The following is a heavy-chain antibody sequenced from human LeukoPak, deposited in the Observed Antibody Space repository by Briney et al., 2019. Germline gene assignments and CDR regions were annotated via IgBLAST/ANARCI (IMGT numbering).Heavy chain of an antibody. CDR1: GFTFSSYA. J-gene: IGHJ4*02. V-gene: IGHV3-30-3*01. Sequence: HPGRSLRLSCAASGFTFSSYAMHWVRQAPGKGLEWVAAISYDGSNEYYADSVKGRFTISRDNSKNTLYLQMNSLRAEDTAVYYCARGRNIVATSGYFDYWGQGTLVTVSS. D-gene: IGHD5-12*01. CDR3: ARGRNIVATSGYFDY. CDR2: ISYDGSNE.